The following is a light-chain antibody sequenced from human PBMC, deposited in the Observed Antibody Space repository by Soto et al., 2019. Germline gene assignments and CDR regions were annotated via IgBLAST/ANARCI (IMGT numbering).Light chain of an antibody. CDR1: QSVSSSY. J-gene: IGKJ2*01. Sequence: EIVLTQSPGTLSLSPGERATLSCRASQSVSSSYFAWYQQKPGQAPRLLIYGASSRDTGIPDRFSGSGSGTDFTRTISRLETEHFAVYYCQQYGSSPEYTFGQATKLEIK. CDR2: GAS. V-gene: IGKV3-20*01. CDR3: QQYGSSPEYT.